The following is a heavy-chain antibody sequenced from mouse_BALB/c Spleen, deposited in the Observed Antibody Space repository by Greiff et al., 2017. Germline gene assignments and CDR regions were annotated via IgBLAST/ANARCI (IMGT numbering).Heavy chain of an antibody. CDR2: IDPENGDT. CDR3: NGYYGSSYYAMDY. CDR1: GFNIKDYY. V-gene: IGHV14-4*02. Sequence: VQLQQSGAELVRSGASVKLSCTASGFNIKDYYMHWVKQRPEQGLEWIGWIDPENGDTEYAPEFQGKATMTADTSSNTAYLQLSSLTSEDTAVYYCNGYYGSSYYAMDYWGQGTSVTVSS. J-gene: IGHJ4*01. D-gene: IGHD1-1*01.